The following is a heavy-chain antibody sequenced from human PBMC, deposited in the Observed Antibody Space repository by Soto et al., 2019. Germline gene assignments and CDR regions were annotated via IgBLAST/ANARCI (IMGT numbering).Heavy chain of an antibody. J-gene: IGHJ3*02. CDR1: GDSVSSNSAA. CDR2: TYYRSKWYN. V-gene: IGHV6-1*01. D-gene: IGHD3-22*01. CDR3: ARGKYYDSSGYLSPVDPFDI. Sequence: SQTLSLTCAISGDSVSSNSAAWNWIRQSPSRGLEWLGRTYYRSKWYNDYAVSVKSRITINPDTSKNQFSLQLNSVTPEDTAVYYCARGKYYDSSGYLSPVDPFDIWGQGTMVAVSS.